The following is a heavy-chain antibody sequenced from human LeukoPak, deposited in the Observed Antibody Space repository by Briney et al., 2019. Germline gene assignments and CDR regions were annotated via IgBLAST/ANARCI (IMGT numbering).Heavy chain of an antibody. D-gene: IGHD6-19*01. CDR2: TYYRSKWYN. J-gene: IGHJ4*02. V-gene: IGHV6-1*01. Sequence: SQTLSLTCAISRDSVSSNTAAWNWIRQSPSRGLEWLGRTYYRSKWYNDYAVSVKSRIAFNPDTSKNQFSLQLNSVTPEDTAVYYCARARGASGAIDYWGQGTLVTVSS. CDR1: RDSVSSNTAA. CDR3: ARARGASGAIDY.